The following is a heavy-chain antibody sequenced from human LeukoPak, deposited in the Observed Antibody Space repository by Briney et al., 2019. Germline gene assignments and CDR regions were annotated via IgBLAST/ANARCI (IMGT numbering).Heavy chain of an antibody. V-gene: IGHV4-39*07. D-gene: IGHD4-17*01. CDR2: VHHTGRA. Sequence: SETLSLTCTVSGDSISGSNYHWGWIRQPPRKGLEWLGTVHHTGRAIYNPSLRGRTTVSVGTSKNQFSLKLASVTGADTGVYSCARTVDASGQGNPVTVSS. CDR3: ARTVDA. J-gene: IGHJ5*02. CDR1: GDSISGSNYH.